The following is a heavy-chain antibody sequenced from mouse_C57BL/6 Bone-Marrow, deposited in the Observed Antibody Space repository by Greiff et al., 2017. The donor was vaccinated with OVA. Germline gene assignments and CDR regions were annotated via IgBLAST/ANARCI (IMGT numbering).Heavy chain of an antibody. Sequence: VQVVESGAELARPGASVKMSCKASGYTFTSYTMHWVKQRPGQGLEWIGYINPSSGYTKYNQKFKDKATLTADKSSSTAYMQLSSLTSEDFAVYYCAKFYYRYFDVWGTGTTVTVSS. V-gene: IGHV1-4*01. CDR3: AKFYYRYFDV. CDR1: GYTFTSYT. CDR2: INPSSGYT. J-gene: IGHJ1*03.